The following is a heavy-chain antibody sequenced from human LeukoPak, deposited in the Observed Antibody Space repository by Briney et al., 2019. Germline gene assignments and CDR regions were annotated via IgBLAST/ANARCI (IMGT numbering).Heavy chain of an antibody. D-gene: IGHD3-22*01. CDR1: GGTFSSYA. CDR2: IIPIFGTA. Sequence: GSSVKVSCKASGGTFSSYAISWVRQAPGQGLEWMGGIIPIFGTANYAQKFQGRVTITADESTSTAYMELSSLRSEDTAVYYCAREDRAYYYDSSGHYFDAFDIWGQGTMVTVSS. J-gene: IGHJ3*02. V-gene: IGHV1-69*01. CDR3: AREDRAYYYDSSGHYFDAFDI.